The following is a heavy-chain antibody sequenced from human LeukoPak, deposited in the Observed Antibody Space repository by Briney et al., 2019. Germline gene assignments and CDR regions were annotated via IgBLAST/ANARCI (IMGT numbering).Heavy chain of an antibody. CDR1: GFTFSDYY. CDR2: ISDSGSTV. J-gene: IGHJ6*02. CDR3: ALGTINKDFYFGMDV. Sequence: GGSLRLSCAASGFTFSDYYMTWLRQAPGKGLEWLSYISDSGSTVFYADSVKGRFTVSRDNAKRSLYLQIESLRDDDTAVYHCALGTINKDFYFGMDVWGQGTTVTVSS. V-gene: IGHV3-11*01. D-gene: IGHD2-8*01.